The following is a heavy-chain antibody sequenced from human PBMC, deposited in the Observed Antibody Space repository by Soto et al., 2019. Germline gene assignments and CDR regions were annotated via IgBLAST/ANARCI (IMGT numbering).Heavy chain of an antibody. J-gene: IGHJ4*02. CDR2: MNPNSGNT. Sequence: QVQLVQSGAEVKKPGASVKVSCKASGYTFTSYDINWVRQATGQGLEWMGWMNPNSGNTAYAQKFQGSATMTRNTSISTAYMGLSSLRSEDTGVYYCPRLRQADPVAWGQGTLVTVSS. V-gene: IGHV1-8*01. D-gene: IGHD2-15*01. CDR3: PRLRQADPVA. CDR1: GYTFTSYD.